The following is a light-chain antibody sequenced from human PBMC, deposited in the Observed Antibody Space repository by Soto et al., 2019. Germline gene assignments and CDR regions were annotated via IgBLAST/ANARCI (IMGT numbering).Light chain of an antibody. CDR3: SSFTSTTTVGI. J-gene: IGLJ2*01. CDR2: EVS. Sequence: QSALTQPASVSASPGQAITISCTGTSNDIGAYNYVSWYQQHPDKAPKLVIYEVSNRPSGVSVRFSGSKSGNTASLTISGLRAEDEAEYYCSSFTSTTTVGIFGGGTKLTVL. V-gene: IGLV2-14*01. CDR1: SNDIGAYNY.